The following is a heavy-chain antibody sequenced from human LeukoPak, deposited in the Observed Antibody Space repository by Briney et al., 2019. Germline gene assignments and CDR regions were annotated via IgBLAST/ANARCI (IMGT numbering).Heavy chain of an antibody. D-gene: IGHD4-11*01. CDR2: IIPILGIA. V-gene: IGHV1-69*02. Sequence: GASVKVSCKASGGTFSSYTISWVRQTPGQGLEWMGRIIPILGIANYAQKFQGRVTITADKSTSTAYMELSSLRSEDTAVYYCARSTFNYGAFDIWGPGTMVTVSS. CDR3: ARSTFNYGAFDI. CDR1: GGTFSSYT. J-gene: IGHJ3*02.